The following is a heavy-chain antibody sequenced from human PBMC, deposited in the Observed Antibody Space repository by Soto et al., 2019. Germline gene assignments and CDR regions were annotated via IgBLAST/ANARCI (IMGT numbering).Heavy chain of an antibody. Sequence: ASVKASCKASGYTFTSYGISWVRQAPGQGLEWMGWISAYNGNTNYAQKLQGRVTMTTDTSTSTAYMELRSLRSDDTAVYYCASMRGDILTGYYKAPYYYYYGMDVWGQGTTVTVSS. CDR1: GYTFTSYG. V-gene: IGHV1-18*01. D-gene: IGHD3-9*01. CDR2: ISAYNGNT. CDR3: ASMRGDILTGYYKAPYYYYYGMDV. J-gene: IGHJ6*02.